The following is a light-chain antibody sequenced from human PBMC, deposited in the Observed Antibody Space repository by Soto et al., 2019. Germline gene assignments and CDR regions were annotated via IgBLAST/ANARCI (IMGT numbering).Light chain of an antibody. CDR3: GSNTSSSTLV. V-gene: IGLV2-14*01. J-gene: IGLJ1*01. CDR2: EVS. CDR1: SSDVGGYNY. Sequence: QSALTQPASVSGSPGQSITISCTGTSSDVGGYNYVSWYQQHPAKAPRLMIFEVSNRPSGVSNRFSGSKSGNTASLTISGLQAEDEADYYCGSNTSSSTLVFGTGTKLPVL.